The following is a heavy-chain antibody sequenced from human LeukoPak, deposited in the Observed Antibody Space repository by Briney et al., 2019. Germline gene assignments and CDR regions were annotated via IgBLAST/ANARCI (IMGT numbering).Heavy chain of an antibody. V-gene: IGHV3-30*03. J-gene: IGHJ6*03. CDR1: GFTFDDYG. D-gene: IGHD6-6*01. CDR3: ARAHLSSASTDYMTV. Sequence: GGSLRLSCAASGFTFDDYGMSWVRQAPGKGLEWVAIISYDGTNKYYADSVKGRFTISRDSSKNTLYLQMNSLRPEDTAVYYCARAHLSSASTDYMTVWGKGTTVTVSS. CDR2: ISYDGTNK.